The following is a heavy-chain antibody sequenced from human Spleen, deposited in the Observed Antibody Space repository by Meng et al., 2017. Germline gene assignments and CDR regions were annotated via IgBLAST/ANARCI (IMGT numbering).Heavy chain of an antibody. CDR3: AKDLLFQNDYRYFDW. D-gene: IGHD4-11*01. J-gene: IGHJ4*02. V-gene: IGHV3-23*04. Sequence: EVQLVESGGRLVQPGGSLRLSCAASGFTFSRYWMHWVRQVPGQGLVWVSTISGSGGSTYYADSVKGRFTISRDNSKNTLNLQVNSLGAEDTAIYYCAKDLLFQNDYRYFDWWGQGTLVTVSS. CDR1: GFTFSRYW. CDR2: ISGSGGST.